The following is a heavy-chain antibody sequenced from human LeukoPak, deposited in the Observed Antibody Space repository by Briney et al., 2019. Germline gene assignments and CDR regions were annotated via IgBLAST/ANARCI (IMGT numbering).Heavy chain of an antibody. D-gene: IGHD6-13*01. V-gene: IGHV3-30*05. Sequence: AGGSLRLPCATSGFTFSHYGMHLVRQAPGKGLEWVAVVSPDGRNEDYADSVKGRFIISRDNSKNTVYMQMNSLRAEDTAVYYCARAGQTSSWFGISFDLWGQGTLVTVSS. CDR3: ARAGQTSSWFGISFDL. J-gene: IGHJ5*02. CDR2: VSPDGRNE. CDR1: GFTFSHYG.